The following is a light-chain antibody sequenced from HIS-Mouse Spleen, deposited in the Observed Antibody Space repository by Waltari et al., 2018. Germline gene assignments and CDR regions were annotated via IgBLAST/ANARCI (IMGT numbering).Light chain of an antibody. V-gene: IGLV2-23*03. CDR1: RSDVGSYNL. CDR3: CSYAGSSTFVV. CDR2: EGS. Sequence: QSALTQPASVSGSPGQSIPISCPGPRSDVGSYNLVSLYQQHPGKAPKLMIYEGSKRPSGVSNRFSGSKSGNTASLTISGLQAEDEADYYCCSYAGSSTFVVFGGGTKLTVL. J-gene: IGLJ2*01.